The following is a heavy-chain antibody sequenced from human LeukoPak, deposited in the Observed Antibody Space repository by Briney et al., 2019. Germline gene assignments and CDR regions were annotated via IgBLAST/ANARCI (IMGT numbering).Heavy chain of an antibody. CDR3: AREGLRYFDWLDADAFDI. V-gene: IGHV3-7*01. Sequence: GGSLRLSCAASGFTFSSYWMSWVRQAPGKGLEWVANIKQDGSEKYYVDSVKGRFTISRDNAKNSLYLQMNSLRAEDTAVYYCAREGLRYFDWLDADAFDIWGQGTMVTVSS. CDR1: GFTFSSYW. J-gene: IGHJ3*02. D-gene: IGHD3-9*01. CDR2: IKQDGSEK.